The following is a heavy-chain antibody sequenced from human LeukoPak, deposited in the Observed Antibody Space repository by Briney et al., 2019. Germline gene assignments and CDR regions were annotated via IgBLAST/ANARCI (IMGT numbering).Heavy chain of an antibody. CDR1: GGSISSYY. CDR2: IYYSGST. V-gene: IGHV4-59*08. J-gene: IGHJ4*02. CDR3: ARHAVTHYYFDY. Sequence: SETLSLTCTVSGGSISSYYWSWIRQPPGKGLEWIGYIYYSGSTNYNPSLKSRVTISVDTSKNQFSLKLNSVTAADTAVYYCARHAVTHYYFDYWGQGTLVTVSS. D-gene: IGHD4-23*01.